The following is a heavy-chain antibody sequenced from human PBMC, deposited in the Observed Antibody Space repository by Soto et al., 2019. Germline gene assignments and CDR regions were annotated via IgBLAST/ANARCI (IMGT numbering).Heavy chain of an antibody. CDR3: AGLKYSQICSDPADRGSHLFDT. J-gene: IGHJ5*02. CDR2: IYYSGSA. Sequence: QVRLQESGPGLVKPSQTLSLTCTVSGGSMRRDNYFWSWIRQPPGKGLEWIGYIYYSGSAYYNPSLELRITMSVDTSKKQFSLKLTSVTAADTAIYYCAGLKYSQICSDPADRGSHLFDTWGQGALVTVSA. V-gene: IGHV4-30-4*01. D-gene: IGHD2-2*01. CDR1: GGSMRRDNYF.